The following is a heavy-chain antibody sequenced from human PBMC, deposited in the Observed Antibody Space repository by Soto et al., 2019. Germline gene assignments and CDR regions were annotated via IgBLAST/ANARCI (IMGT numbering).Heavy chain of an antibody. CDR2: IDAGDSYT. J-gene: IGHJ4*02. CDR3: ARREGGGTFFV. CDR1: GYSFTSYW. D-gene: IGHD2-15*01. V-gene: IGHV5-10-1*01. Sequence: LGESLKISCQGSGYSFTSYWISWVRQMPGKGLEWMGRIDAGDSYTKYSPSFQGHVTISVDKSISTAYLQWSSLKASDTAMYYCARREGGGTFFVWGQGTLVTVSS.